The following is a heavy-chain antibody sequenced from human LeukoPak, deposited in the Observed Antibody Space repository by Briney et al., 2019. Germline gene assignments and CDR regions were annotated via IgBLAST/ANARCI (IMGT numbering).Heavy chain of an antibody. D-gene: IGHD3-10*01. V-gene: IGHV1-2*02. CDR3: ASGSGTYSPDY. J-gene: IGHJ4*02. CDR1: GNTFTGQY. Sequence: ASVKVSCKASGNTFTGQYLHWVRQGPGQGLEWMGWITPNSGGTNYAQKFQGRVTMTRDTSISTAYMELSRLRSDDTALYYCASGSGTYSPDYWGQGTLVTVSS. CDR2: ITPNSGGT.